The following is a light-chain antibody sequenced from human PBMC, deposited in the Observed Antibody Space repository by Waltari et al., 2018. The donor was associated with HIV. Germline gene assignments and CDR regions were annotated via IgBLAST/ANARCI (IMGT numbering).Light chain of an antibody. CDR1: SGHSSNI. CDR2: LEGGGSY. Sequence: QPVLTQSSSASASLGSAVKLTCTLTSGHSSNIVAWHQQQPGKAPRYLMKLEGGGSYKKGSGVPDRFSGSSSGADRYLTIPNLQFEDEADYYCETWDSSTWVFGGGTKLTVL. J-gene: IGLJ3*02. V-gene: IGLV4-60*02. CDR3: ETWDSSTWV.